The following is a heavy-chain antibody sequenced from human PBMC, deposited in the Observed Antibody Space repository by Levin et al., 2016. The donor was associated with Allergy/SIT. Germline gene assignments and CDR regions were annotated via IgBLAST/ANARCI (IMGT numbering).Heavy chain of an antibody. CDR3: ARQGYSSGWLDFDY. CDR1: GYSFTSYW. J-gene: IGHJ4*02. V-gene: IGHV5-51*01. D-gene: IGHD6-19*01. CDR2: IFPGDSDT. Sequence: KVSCKGSGYSFTSYWIGWVRQMPGKGLEWMGIIFPGDSDTRYSPSFQGQVTISADKSISTAYLQWSSLEASDTAMYYCARQGYSSGWLDFDYWGQGTLVTVSS.